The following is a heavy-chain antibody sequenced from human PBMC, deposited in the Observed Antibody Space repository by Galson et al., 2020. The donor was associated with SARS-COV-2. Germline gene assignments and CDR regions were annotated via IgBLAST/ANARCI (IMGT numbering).Heavy chain of an antibody. Sequence: SGPTLVKPKQTLTLTCTFSGFSLSNSGVGVGWIRQSPGAALEWLGLIYWNDYQRYSPSLKGRLTITKDTSKNQVVLTMTNMDPVDTATYYCAHRPSETGNRGPYFGSWGQGALVTVSS. CDR3: AHRPSETGNRGPYFGS. CDR2: IYWNDYQ. CDR1: GFSLSNSGVG. J-gene: IGHJ4*02. D-gene: IGHD3-10*01. V-gene: IGHV2-5*01.